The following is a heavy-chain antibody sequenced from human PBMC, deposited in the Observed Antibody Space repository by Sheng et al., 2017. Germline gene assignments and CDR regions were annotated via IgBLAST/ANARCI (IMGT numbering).Heavy chain of an antibody. J-gene: IGHJ4*02. D-gene: IGHD1-1*01. CDR1: GYRFTDYW. V-gene: IGHV5-51*01. CDR3: ARHVGATGPDY. CDR2: IYPGDSDT. Sequence: EVQLVQSGAEVKKPGESLKISCKGFGYRFTDYWIGWVRQMPGKGLEWMGIIYPGDSDTTYSPFFQGQVTISADKSITTAYLQWSSLKASDTAMYYCARHVGATGPDYWGQGTLVTVSS.